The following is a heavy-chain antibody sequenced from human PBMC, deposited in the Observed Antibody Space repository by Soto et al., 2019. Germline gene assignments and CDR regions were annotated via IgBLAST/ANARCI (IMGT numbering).Heavy chain of an antibody. CDR3: AKDSGFHLSSPSYYYYGMDV. V-gene: IGHV3-30*18. D-gene: IGHD6-6*01. J-gene: IGHJ6*02. Sequence: QVQLVESGGGVVQPGRSLRLSCAASGFTFSSYGMHWVRQAPGKGLEWVAVISYDGSNKYYADSVKGRFTISRDNSKNTLYLQINSLRAEDTAVYYCAKDSGFHLSSPSYYYYGMDVWGQGTTVTVSS. CDR2: ISYDGSNK. CDR1: GFTFSSYG.